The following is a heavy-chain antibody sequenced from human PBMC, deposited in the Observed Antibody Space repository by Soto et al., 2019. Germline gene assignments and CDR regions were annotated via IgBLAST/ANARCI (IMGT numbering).Heavy chain of an antibody. V-gene: IGHV1-58*01. J-gene: IGHJ4*02. D-gene: IGHD5-18*01. Sequence: GASVKVSCKASGLTFSSSAVHWVRQARGHRLEWIGWIDVGSANANYAQMHQERVTISRDMSTSTAYMELSSLRPEDTAVYYCAADMGGYIYGLGTYWGQGTLVTVSS. CDR2: IDVGSANA. CDR3: AADMGGYIYGLGTY. CDR1: GLTFSSSA.